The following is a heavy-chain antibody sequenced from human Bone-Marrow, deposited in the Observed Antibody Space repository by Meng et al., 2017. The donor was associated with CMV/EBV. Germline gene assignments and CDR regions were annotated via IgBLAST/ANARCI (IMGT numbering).Heavy chain of an antibody. CDR2: IYSGGSST. J-gene: IGHJ5*02. CDR1: GFTFSSYA. D-gene: IGHD3-10*01. CDR3: AKDLWFGGNWFDH. V-gene: IGHV3-23*03. Sequence: GESLKISCAASGFTFSSYAMSWVRQAPGNGLEWVSVIYSGGSSTYYADSVKGRFTISRDNSKNTLYLQMNSLRAEDTAVYYCAKDLWFGGNWFDHWGQGTLVTVSS.